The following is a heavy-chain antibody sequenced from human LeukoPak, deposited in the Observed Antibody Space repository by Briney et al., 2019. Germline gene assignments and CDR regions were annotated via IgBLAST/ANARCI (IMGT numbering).Heavy chain of an antibody. CDR3: ARLTIVTETNY. CDR1: GYTFTGYY. CDR2: INSNSGDT. Sequence: ASVKVSCKASGYTFTGYYLHWVRQAPGQGLEWMGWINSNSGDTKYAQKFQGRVTMTRDTSISTAYVELSSLRSDDTAVYYCARLTIVTETNYWGQGTLVTVSS. J-gene: IGHJ4*02. V-gene: IGHV1-2*02. D-gene: IGHD2/OR15-2a*01.